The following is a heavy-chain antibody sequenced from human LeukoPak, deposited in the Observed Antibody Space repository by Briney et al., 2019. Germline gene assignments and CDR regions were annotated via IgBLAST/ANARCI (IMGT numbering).Heavy chain of an antibody. Sequence: SETLSLTCTVSGGSISNYYWSWIRQPPGKGLEWIGYIYYSGSANYNPSLKSRVTISVDTSKNQFSLKLSSVTAADTAVYYCARKGGGQLVNTRRWFDPWGQGTLVTVSS. J-gene: IGHJ5*02. V-gene: IGHV4-59*12. CDR2: IYYSGSA. CDR1: GGSISNYY. CDR3: ARKGGGQLVNTRRWFDP. D-gene: IGHD6-6*01.